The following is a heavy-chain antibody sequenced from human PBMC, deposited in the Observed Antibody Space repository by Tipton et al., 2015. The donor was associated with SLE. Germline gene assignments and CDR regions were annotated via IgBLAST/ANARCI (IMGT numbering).Heavy chain of an antibody. V-gene: IGHV4-4*07. CDR3: ARGLQAFCGGDCPFDL. CDR2: IYAGGTT. CDR1: GGSIGTHY. D-gene: IGHD2-21*02. J-gene: IGHJ5*02. Sequence: TLSLTCTVSGGSIGTHYWSWIRQSAVKGLEYIGRIYAGGTTNYHPPLKSRVTMPVDTSKHQFSLTLRSVTAADTAIYYCARGLQAFCGGDCPFDLWGQGTLVTVSS.